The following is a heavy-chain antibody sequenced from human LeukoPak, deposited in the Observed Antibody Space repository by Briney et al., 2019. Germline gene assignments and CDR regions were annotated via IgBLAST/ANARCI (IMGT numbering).Heavy chain of an antibody. CDR2: IIPIFDTP. D-gene: IGHD3-16*01. J-gene: IGHJ3*02. CDR1: GGTFSSYA. CDR3: AKFDTGLGAFDI. V-gene: IGHV1-69*13. Sequence: SVKVSCKASGGTFSSYAISWVRQVPGQGLEWMGGIIPIFDTPNYAEKFQGKVTITADESTRTAYMELSSLRSEDTAVYYCAKFDTGLGAFDIWGQGTMVTVSS.